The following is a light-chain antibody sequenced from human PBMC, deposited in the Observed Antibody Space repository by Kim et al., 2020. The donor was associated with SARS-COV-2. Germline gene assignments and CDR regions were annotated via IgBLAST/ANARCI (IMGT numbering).Light chain of an antibody. CDR3: QQYNDWPPFT. J-gene: IGKJ5*01. CDR1: QSVKTN. V-gene: IGKV3-15*01. Sequence: ETLMTQSPTTLSVLPGERATLSCRASQSVKTNLAWYQQKPGQAPRLLMSGASTRATGVPARFSGSGSGTEFTLTISSLQSEDIAVYYCQQYNDWPPFTFGQGTRLEIK. CDR2: GAS.